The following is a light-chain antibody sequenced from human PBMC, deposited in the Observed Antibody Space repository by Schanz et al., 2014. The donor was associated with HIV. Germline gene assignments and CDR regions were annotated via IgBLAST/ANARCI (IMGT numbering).Light chain of an antibody. Sequence: QSALTQPPSASGSPGQSVTISCTGTSSDVGDYNYVSWYQQHPGTAPKIMIYEVSKRPAGVPARFSGSKSGNTASLTVSGLQADDEADYYCSSYAGSNMGVFGSGTKLTVL. J-gene: IGLJ1*01. CDR1: SSDVGDYNY. CDR3: SSYAGSNMGV. V-gene: IGLV2-8*01. CDR2: EVS.